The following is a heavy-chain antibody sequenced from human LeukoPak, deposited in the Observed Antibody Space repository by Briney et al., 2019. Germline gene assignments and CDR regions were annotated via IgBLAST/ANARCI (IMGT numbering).Heavy chain of an antibody. D-gene: IGHD6-13*01. V-gene: IGHV3-23*01. CDR1: GFTFSSFG. CDR3: AKDRLGIAGGPAHY. J-gene: IGHJ4*02. CDR2: ISSTGGTA. Sequence: GGSLRLSCAASGFTFSSFGMSWVRQAPGKGLEWVSAISSTGGTAYYADSVKGRFTISRDNSKNTLYLQMNSLRAEDTAVYYCAKDRLGIAGGPAHYWGQGTLVTVSS.